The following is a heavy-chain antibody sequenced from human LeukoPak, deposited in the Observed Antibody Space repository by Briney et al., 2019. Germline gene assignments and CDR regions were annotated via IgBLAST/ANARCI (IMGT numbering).Heavy chain of an antibody. V-gene: IGHV4-59*01. J-gene: IGHJ6*02. CDR1: VGSTSSYY. D-gene: IGHD6-19*01. Sequence: SETLSLTCTVSVGSTSSYYWCWVRHPPRKGLEWSGHIYITGSTNYIPTLKRRDTISVDTSKNQFSLKRSSVTAADTAGYYCARVGRAGTSLGFGIIYGIDVWGQGTTVTVSS. CDR3: ARVGRAGTSLGFGIIYGIDV. CDR2: IYITGST.